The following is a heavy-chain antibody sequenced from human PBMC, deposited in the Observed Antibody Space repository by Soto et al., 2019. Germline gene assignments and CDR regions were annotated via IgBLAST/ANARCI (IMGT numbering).Heavy chain of an antibody. Sequence: QLQLQESGPGLVKPSETLSLTCTVSGGSISSSSYYWGWIRQPPGKGLEWIGSIYYSGSTYYNPSLKSRVTISVDTSKNQFSLKLSSVTAADTAVYYCARHEDFGGFDYWGQGTLVTVSS. CDR3: ARHEDFGGFDY. CDR2: IYYSGST. D-gene: IGHD3-10*01. J-gene: IGHJ4*02. CDR1: GGSISSSSYY. V-gene: IGHV4-39*01.